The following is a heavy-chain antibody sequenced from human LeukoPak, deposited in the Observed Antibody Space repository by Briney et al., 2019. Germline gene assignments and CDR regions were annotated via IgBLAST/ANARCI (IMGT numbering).Heavy chain of an antibody. Sequence: SETLSLTCTVSGYSISSGYYWGWILQPPGKGLEWIGSIYHSGSTYYNPSLKSRVTISVDTSKNQFSLKLSSVTAADTAVYYCARAVLDTAMVIDYWGQGTLVTVSS. D-gene: IGHD5-18*01. CDR2: IYHSGST. CDR1: GYSISSGYY. V-gene: IGHV4-38-2*02. J-gene: IGHJ4*02. CDR3: ARAVLDTAMVIDY.